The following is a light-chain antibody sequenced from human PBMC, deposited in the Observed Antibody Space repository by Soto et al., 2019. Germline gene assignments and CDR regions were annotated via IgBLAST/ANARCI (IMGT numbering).Light chain of an antibody. CDR1: QSVSSSY. V-gene: IGKV3D-7*01. CDR2: GAS. J-gene: IGKJ4*01. CDR3: QQDYNLPT. Sequence: IVMTQSPATLSVSPGERATLSCRASQSVSSSYLSWYQQKPGQAPRLLIYGASTRATGIPARFSGSGSGTDFTLTISSLQPEDFAVYYCQQDYNLPTFGGGTKVDI.